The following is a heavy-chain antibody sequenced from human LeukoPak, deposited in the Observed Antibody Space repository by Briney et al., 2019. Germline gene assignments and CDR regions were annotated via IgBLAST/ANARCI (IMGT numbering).Heavy chain of an antibody. CDR1: GFTFSNHA. D-gene: IGHD2/OR15-2a*01. Sequence: PGGSLRLSCAASGFTFSNHAMSWVRQAPGKGLEWASSITGSGSRTYYADSVKGRFTISRDNSENTLYLQMNSLRAEDTAVYYCAKIYGQLDHWGQGTLVTVSS. V-gene: IGHV3-23*01. CDR2: ITGSGSRT. CDR3: AKIYGQLDH. J-gene: IGHJ4*02.